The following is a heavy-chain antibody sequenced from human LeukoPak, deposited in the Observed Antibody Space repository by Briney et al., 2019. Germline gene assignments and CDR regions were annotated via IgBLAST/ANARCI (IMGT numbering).Heavy chain of an antibody. V-gene: IGHV1-2*02. D-gene: IGHD3-10*01. Sequence: ASVKVSCKASGYTFTGYYMHWVRQAPGQGLKWMGSINPNSDVTNYAQNFQGRVTMTRDTFIRTAYMELSRLTSDDTAVYYCARGRSFGELGVYWGQGTLLTVSS. CDR3: ARGRSFGELGVY. CDR2: INPNSDVT. J-gene: IGHJ4*02. CDR1: GYTFTGYY.